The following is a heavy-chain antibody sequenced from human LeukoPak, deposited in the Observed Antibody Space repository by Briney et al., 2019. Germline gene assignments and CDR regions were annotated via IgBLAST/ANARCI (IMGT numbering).Heavy chain of an antibody. J-gene: IGHJ6*03. CDR3: ARGPESYGDYAYYYMDV. D-gene: IGHD4-17*01. CDR2: INHSGST. CDR1: GGSFSGYY. Sequence: SETLSLTCAVYGGSFSGYYWSWIHQPPGKGLEWIGEINHSGSTNYNPSLKSRVTISVDTSKNQFSLKLSSVTAADTAVYYCARGPESYGDYAYYYMDVWGKGTTVTVSS. V-gene: IGHV4-34*01.